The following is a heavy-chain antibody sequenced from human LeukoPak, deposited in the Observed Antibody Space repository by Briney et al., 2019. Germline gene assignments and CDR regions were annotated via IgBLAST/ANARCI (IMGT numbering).Heavy chain of an antibody. CDR3: ARQQYYDGSGYFPIDY. Sequence: SETLSLTCTVSGGSISSSSYYWGWIRQPPGKGLEWIGSIYYSGSTYYNPSLKSRVTISVDTSKNQFSLKLSSVTAADTAVYCCARQQYYDGSGYFPIDYWGQGTLVTVSS. D-gene: IGHD3-22*01. CDR1: GGSISSSSYY. V-gene: IGHV4-39*01. CDR2: IYYSGST. J-gene: IGHJ4*02.